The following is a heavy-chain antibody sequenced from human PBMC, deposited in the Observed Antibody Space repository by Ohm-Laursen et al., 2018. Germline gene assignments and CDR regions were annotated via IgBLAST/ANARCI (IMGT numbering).Heavy chain of an antibody. Sequence: SLRLSCAASGFTFSNYWMHWVRHAPGTGLLWVSRINTDGGFTSYSDSVKGRFTISRDNAKNTLYLQMNSLRAEDTAVYYCARETGTTRFDYWGQGTLVTVSS. D-gene: IGHD1-7*01. J-gene: IGHJ4*02. CDR2: INTDGGFT. CDR3: ARETGTTRFDY. V-gene: IGHV3-74*01. CDR1: GFTFSNYW.